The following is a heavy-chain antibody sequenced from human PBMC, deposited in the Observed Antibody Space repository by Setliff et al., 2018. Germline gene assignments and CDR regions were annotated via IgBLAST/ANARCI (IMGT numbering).Heavy chain of an antibody. CDR2: ISGSGGST. Sequence: PGGSLRLSCAASGFTFSSYAMSWVRQAPGKGLEWVSAISGSGGSTYYAGSVKGRFTISRDNSKNTLYLQMNSLRAEDTAVYYCAKGRYYYDSSGSFFDYWGQGTLVTVSS. D-gene: IGHD3-22*01. V-gene: IGHV3-23*01. CDR3: AKGRYYYDSSGSFFDY. CDR1: GFTFSSYA. J-gene: IGHJ4*02.